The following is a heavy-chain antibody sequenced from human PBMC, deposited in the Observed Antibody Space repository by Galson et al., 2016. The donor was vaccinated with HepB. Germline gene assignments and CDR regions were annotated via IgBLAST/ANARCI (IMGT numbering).Heavy chain of an antibody. J-gene: IGHJ4*02. CDR3: ARRRAAVAGDYFDF. D-gene: IGHD6-19*01. CDR2: IYYSGST. CDR1: GDSISSGGYY. V-gene: IGHV4-31*03. Sequence: TLSLTCTVSGDSISSGGYYWSWIRQHPGKGLEWIGYIYYSGSTYYNPSLKSRVTISVDTSKNQFSLRLSSVTAADTAVYYCARRRAAVAGDYFDFWGQGTLVTVSS.